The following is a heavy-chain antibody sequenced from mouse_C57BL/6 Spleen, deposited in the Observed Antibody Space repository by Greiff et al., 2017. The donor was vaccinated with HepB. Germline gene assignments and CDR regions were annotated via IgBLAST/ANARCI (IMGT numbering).Heavy chain of an antibody. CDR3: AREGGTPFDY. J-gene: IGHJ2*01. CDR2: IDPSDSET. Sequence: QVQLQQPGAELVRPGSSVKLSCKASGYTFTSYWMHWVKQRPIQGLEWIGDIDPSDSETPYNQKFKDKATLTVDKSSSTASMQLSSLTSEDSAVYYCAREGGTPFDYWGQGTTLTVSS. CDR1: GYTFTSYW. V-gene: IGHV1-52*01. D-gene: IGHD3-3*01.